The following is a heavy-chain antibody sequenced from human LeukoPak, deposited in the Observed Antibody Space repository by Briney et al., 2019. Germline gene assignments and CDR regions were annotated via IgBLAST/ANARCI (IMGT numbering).Heavy chain of an antibody. J-gene: IGHJ4*02. CDR1: GGSISSYY. CDR3: ARDGYSSSWVFDY. CDR2: IYYSGST. Sequence: NPSETLSLTCTVSGGSISSYYWSWIRQPPGKGLEWIGYIYYSGSTNYNPSLKSRVTISVDTSKNQFSLKLSSVTAADTAVYYCARDGYSSSWVFDYWGQGTLVTVSS. V-gene: IGHV4-59*12. D-gene: IGHD6-13*01.